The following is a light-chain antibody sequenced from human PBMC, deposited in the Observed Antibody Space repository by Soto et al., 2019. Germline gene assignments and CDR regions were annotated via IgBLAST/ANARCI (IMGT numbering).Light chain of an antibody. CDR3: QQYNSYSPSYT. CDR2: DAS. V-gene: IGKV1-5*01. CDR1: QSISAW. J-gene: IGKJ2*01. Sequence: DIQMTQSPSTLSASVGDRVTITCRASQSISAWLAWYQQKPGKAPKLLIYDASSLESGVPSRFSGSGFGTEFTLTISSLQPGDFATYYCQQYNSYSPSYTFGQGTKLEI.